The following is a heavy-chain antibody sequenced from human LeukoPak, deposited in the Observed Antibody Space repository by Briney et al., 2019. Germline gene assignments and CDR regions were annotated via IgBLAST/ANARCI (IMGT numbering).Heavy chain of an antibody. CDR3: ARDYGMGYFDY. J-gene: IGHJ4*02. V-gene: IGHV4-59*11. CDR1: GGSISSHY. Sequence: SETLSLTCTVSGGSISSHYWSWIRQPPGKGLEWIGYIYYSGSTNYNPSLKSRVTISVDTSKNQFSLKLSSVTAADTAVYYCARDYGMGYFDYRGQGTLVTVSS. D-gene: IGHD3-9*01. CDR2: IYYSGST.